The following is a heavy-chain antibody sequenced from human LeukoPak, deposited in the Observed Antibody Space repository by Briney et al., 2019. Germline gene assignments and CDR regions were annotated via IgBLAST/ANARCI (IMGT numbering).Heavy chain of an antibody. CDR2: ISYDGSNK. CDR1: GFTFSSYA. CDR3: ARESSSWYERTSYFEY. Sequence: PGRSLRLSCAASGFTFSSYAMHWVRQAPGKGLEWVAVISYDGSNKYYADSVKGRFTISRDNSKNTLYLQMNSLRAEDTAVYYCARESSSWYERTSYFEYWGQGTLVTVSS. J-gene: IGHJ4*02. V-gene: IGHV3-30*04. D-gene: IGHD6-13*01.